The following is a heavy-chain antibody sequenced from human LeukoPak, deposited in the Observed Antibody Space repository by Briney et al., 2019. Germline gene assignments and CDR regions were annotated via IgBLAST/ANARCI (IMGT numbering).Heavy chain of an antibody. CDR2: NHNTGST. CDR1: GGSISTFH. J-gene: IGHJ6*02. Sequence: PSETLSLTCTVSGGSISTFHWSRIRQPPGRGLEWIGFNHNTGSTNYNPSLNSRVTISVDTSKNQFFLKLSSVTAADTAVYYCARHVHCSGGSCYRYGMDDWGQGTTVTVSS. CDR3: ARHVHCSGGSCYRYGMDD. D-gene: IGHD2-15*01. V-gene: IGHV4-59*08.